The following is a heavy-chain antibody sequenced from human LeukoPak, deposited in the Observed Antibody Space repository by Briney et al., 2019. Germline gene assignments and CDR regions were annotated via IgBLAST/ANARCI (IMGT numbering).Heavy chain of an antibody. D-gene: IGHD4-23*01. CDR2: ISTDGSST. J-gene: IGHJ4*02. CDR1: GFTFSSYW. Sequence: GGSLRLSCAASGFTFSSYWMHWVRQAPGRGLVWVSRISTDGSSTSYADSVKGRFTISRDNAKNTLYLQMNSLRAEDTAVYYCARDQNSSGDYWGQGTLVIVSS. V-gene: IGHV3-74*01. CDR3: ARDQNSSGDY.